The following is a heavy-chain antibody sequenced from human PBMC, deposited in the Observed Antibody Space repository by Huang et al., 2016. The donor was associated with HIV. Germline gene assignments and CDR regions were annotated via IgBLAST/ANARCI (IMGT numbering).Heavy chain of an antibody. CDR1: GFSFSDSG. D-gene: IGHD3-10*01. V-gene: IGHV3-30*18. J-gene: IGHJ4*02. CDR3: AKDRRAYYYGSGIEY. CDR2: ISYDGRNK. Sequence: QVQLVESGGGVVEPGRSLRVSCAASGFSFSDSGMHWVSQASGKGLEWVAVISYDGRNKFYADSVKGRCTISRDNSKNTVYLQMNSLRAGDTAVYYCAKDRRAYYYGSGIEYWGQGARVTVSS.